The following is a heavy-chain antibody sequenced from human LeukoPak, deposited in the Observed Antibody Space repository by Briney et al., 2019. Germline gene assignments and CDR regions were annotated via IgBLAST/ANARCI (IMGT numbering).Heavy chain of an antibody. D-gene: IGHD4-23*01. CDR1: GGSISNYY. J-gene: IGHJ6*02. Sequence: PSETLSLTCTASGGSISNYYWSWIRQPPGMGLEWMGYIHFSGRTNYNPSLKSRVTMSVDTSKKQLSLKLTSMNAADTAVYYCARELRATEVNYGMDVWGHGTTVTVSS. V-gene: IGHV4-59*01. CDR2: IHFSGRT. CDR3: ARELRATEVNYGMDV.